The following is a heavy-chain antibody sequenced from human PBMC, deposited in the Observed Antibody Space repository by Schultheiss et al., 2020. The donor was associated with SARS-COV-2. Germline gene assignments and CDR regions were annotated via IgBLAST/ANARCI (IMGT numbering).Heavy chain of an antibody. CDR1: GFTFDDYA. CDR3: AKGGGYYGSGADYFDY. CDR2: ISWNSGSI. Sequence: SLKISCAASGFTFDDYAMHWVRQAPGKGLEWVSGISWNSGSIGYADSVKGRFTISRDNAKNSLYLQMNSLRAEDTALYYCAKGGGYYGSGADYFDYWGQGTLVTVSS. V-gene: IGHV3-9*01. J-gene: IGHJ4*02. D-gene: IGHD3-10*01.